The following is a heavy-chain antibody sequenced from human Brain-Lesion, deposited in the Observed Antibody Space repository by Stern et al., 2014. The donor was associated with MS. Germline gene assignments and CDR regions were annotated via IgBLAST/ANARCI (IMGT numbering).Heavy chain of an antibody. D-gene: IGHD2-2*01. CDR3: ARGRVVPGFQYYATDV. Sequence: DQLVESGPGLVKPSQTLSLSCTVSGGSISSGGYYWSWIRQPAGKGLEWIGRIFNSGSPSYNPSLKSRVTISKDTSKNQFSLRLNSMTAADTAVYYCARGRVVPGFQYYATDVWGQGTTVIVSS. J-gene: IGHJ6*02. CDR2: IFNSGSP. V-gene: IGHV4-61*02. CDR1: GGSISSGGYY.